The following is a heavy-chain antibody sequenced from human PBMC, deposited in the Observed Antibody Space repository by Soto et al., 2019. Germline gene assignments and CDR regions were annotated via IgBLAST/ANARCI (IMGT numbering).Heavy chain of an antibody. CDR3: ASEYSSSSWFDP. D-gene: IGHD6-6*01. CDR2: ISYSGTT. CDR1: GASLTSGLYF. V-gene: IGHV4-39*02. J-gene: IGHJ5*02. Sequence: SETLSLTCSVSGASLTSGLYFWVWIRQTPGKGLEWIGSISYSGTTYSNPSLKSRLTMPLDTSKNHFSLKLTSVTAADTAVYYCASEYSSSSWFDPWGQGALVTVSS.